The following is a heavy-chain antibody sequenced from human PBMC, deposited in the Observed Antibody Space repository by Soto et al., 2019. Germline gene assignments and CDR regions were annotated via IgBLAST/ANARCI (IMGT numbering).Heavy chain of an antibody. Sequence: PGGSLRRSCAASGFTFSAYGMHWVRQAPGKGLEWLAVLSYHLSSEFYADAVKGRFTISRDNSKNTLYLQMNSLRPEDTAVYYCAKELDKYSAAWFDIDDWGQGTLVTVSS. CDR1: GFTFSAYG. CDR3: AKELDKYSAAWFDIDD. CDR2: LSYHLSSE. V-gene: IGHV3-30*18. D-gene: IGHD5-12*01. J-gene: IGHJ4*02.